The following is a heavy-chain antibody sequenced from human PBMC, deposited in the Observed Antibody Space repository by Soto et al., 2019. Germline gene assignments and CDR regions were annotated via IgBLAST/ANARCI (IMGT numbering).Heavy chain of an antibody. CDR3: ARLAACSGGSCYSNPAY. D-gene: IGHD2-15*01. CDR1: GGSISSSSYS. Sequence: QLQLQESGPGLVKPSETLSLTCTVSGGSISSSSYSWGWIRQPPCRALGWIGGIYYSGSTYYNPSLNSRVTISVATSKNQFTLKLSSVTVADTAVYYCARLAACSGGSCYSNPAYWGQGTLVTVSS. V-gene: IGHV4-39*01. J-gene: IGHJ4*02. CDR2: IYYSGST.